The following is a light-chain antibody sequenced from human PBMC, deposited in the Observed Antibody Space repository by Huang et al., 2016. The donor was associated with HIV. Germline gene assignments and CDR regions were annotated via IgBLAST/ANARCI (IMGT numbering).Light chain of an antibody. V-gene: IGKV1-39*01. CDR3: QQGYSALIT. J-gene: IGKJ5*01. Sequence: DILLTQSPSSLSASVGDRVTITCRASQNINTYLNWYQQKPGKAPKILIHSASTLQTGVPSRFSGSGSGTDFTLTVNSLQPEDSATYYCQQGYSALITFGQGTRL. CDR1: QNINTY. CDR2: SAS.